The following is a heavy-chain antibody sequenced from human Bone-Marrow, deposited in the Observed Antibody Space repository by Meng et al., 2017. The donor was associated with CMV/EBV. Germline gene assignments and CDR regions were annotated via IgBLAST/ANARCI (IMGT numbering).Heavy chain of an antibody. CDR1: GGSISSYY. CDR3: ARTSGSYYSHAFDI. Sequence: SETLSLTCTVSGGSISSYYWSWIRQPPGKGLEWIGYIYYSGSTNYNPSLKSRVTISVDTSKNQFSLKLSSVTAADTAVYYCARTSGSYYSHAFDIWAQGTMVTVSS. D-gene: IGHD1-26*01. CDR2: IYYSGST. V-gene: IGHV4-59*01. J-gene: IGHJ3*02.